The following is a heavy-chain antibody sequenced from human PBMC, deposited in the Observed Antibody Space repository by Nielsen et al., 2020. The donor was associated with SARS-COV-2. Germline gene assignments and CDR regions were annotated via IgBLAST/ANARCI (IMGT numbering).Heavy chain of an antibody. CDR1: GFTFSVTA. Sequence: GALKISCKTSGFTFSVTAMHWVRQAPGKGLEWVGRIRTRSNRYTTSYAASLKGRFTISRDDSKDTVYLQMSGLATEDTAVYYCARMRYGLDVWGQGTSVTVSS. J-gene: IGHJ6*02. CDR3: ARMRYGLDV. V-gene: IGHV3-73*01. CDR2: IRTRSNRYTT.